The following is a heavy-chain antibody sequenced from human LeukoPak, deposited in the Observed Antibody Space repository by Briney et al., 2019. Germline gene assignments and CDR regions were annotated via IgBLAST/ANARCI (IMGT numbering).Heavy chain of an antibody. D-gene: IGHD6-25*01. CDR1: GFTFRSYW. J-gene: IGHJ4*02. Sequence: GGSLRLSCAASGFTFRSYWMDWVRQAPGKGLGWVSRINSDVSSTSYADSVKGRFTISRDNAKNTLYLQMNSLRAEDTAVYYCAREPPANSPFDSWGQGTLVTVSS. CDR3: AREPPANSPFDS. CDR2: INSDVSST. V-gene: IGHV3-74*01.